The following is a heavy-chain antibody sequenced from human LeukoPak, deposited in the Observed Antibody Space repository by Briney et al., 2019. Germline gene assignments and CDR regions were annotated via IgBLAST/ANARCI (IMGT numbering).Heavy chain of an antibody. Sequence: GESLKISCKGSGYGFTTYWIGWVRQMPGKGLEWMGIIYGGDSDIRYSPSFQGQVTISVDKSISTAYLQWSSLKASDTAVYYCARTGGGKYYFDYWGQGTLVTVSS. CDR1: GYGFTTYW. CDR3: ARTGGGKYYFDY. D-gene: IGHD4-23*01. V-gene: IGHV5-51*01. CDR2: IYGGDSDI. J-gene: IGHJ4*02.